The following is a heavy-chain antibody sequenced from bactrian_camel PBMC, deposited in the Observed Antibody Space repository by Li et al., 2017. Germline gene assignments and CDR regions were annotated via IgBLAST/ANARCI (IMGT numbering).Heavy chain of an antibody. CDR2: IDSDGST. CDR1: GDTFRSYC. Sequence: QVQLVEFGGGSVQTGGSLRLSCAASGDTFRSYCMAWFRQAPGKEREGVARIDSDGSTSYAYSVKGRFTISKDNNNRRFDLQMNTLKPEDTARYFCATPVYCLGDSTIATIRETRFGQGTQVTVSS. D-gene: IGHD4*01. V-gene: IGHV3S57*01. J-gene: IGHJ6*01.